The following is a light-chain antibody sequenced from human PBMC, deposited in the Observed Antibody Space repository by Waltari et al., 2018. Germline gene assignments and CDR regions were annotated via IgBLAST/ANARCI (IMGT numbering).Light chain of an antibody. CDR1: QGISSL. CDR2: AAS. Sequence: DIQMTQSPSSVSASVGDRVTIPCRASQGISSLLACYRQKPGKAPKLLIYAASSLQSGVPSRFSGGGSGTDFTLTSSSLHPEDFATYYCQQANSFPITFGQGTRLEIK. J-gene: IGKJ5*01. CDR3: QQANSFPIT. V-gene: IGKV1-12*01.